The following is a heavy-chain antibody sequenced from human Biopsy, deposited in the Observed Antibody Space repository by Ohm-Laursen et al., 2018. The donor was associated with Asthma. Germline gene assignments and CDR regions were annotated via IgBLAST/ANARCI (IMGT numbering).Heavy chain of an antibody. CDR2: ISVYNGNT. CDR3: ARAVDYSHYYGIDV. V-gene: IGHV1-18*01. D-gene: IGHD3-10*01. CDR1: GYTFNSAG. Sequence: SVKVSCKTSGYTFNSAGITWARQAPGQGLEWMGWISVYNGNTKVAQKLQDTVTMITDTSTSTAYMELRSLKSDDTAVYFCARAVDYSHYYGIDVWGQGTTVTVS. J-gene: IGHJ6*02.